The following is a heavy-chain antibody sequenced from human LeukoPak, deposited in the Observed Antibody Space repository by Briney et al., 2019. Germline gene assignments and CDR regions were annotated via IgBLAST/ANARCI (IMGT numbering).Heavy chain of an antibody. V-gene: IGHV1-18*01. D-gene: IGHD3-22*01. Sequence: GASVKVSCKASGYTFTRHGISGARQAPGQGLEWMGWISAYNGDTKYAQNFQGRVTITTDTSTTTAYMELRSLRFDDTAVYYCARDPSNTSGNYPYFDYWGQGTLVTVSS. J-gene: IGHJ4*02. CDR2: ISAYNGDT. CDR1: GYTFTRHG. CDR3: ARDPSNTSGNYPYFDY.